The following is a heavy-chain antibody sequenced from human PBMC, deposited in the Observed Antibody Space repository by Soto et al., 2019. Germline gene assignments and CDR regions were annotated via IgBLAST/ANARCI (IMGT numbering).Heavy chain of an antibody. J-gene: IGHJ4*02. CDR3: ARVSAAREEGFDY. CDR2: INPSDGST. V-gene: IGHV1-46*01. D-gene: IGHD6-6*01. CDR1: GYTFTNYY. Sequence: QVQLVQSGAEVKKPGASVNVSCKASGYTFTNYYMHWVRQAPGQGLEWMGIINPSDGSTTYAQKFQGRLTMARDTSTTTVSLELVSLRSEDTAVYYCARVSAAREEGFDYWGQGTLVTVSS.